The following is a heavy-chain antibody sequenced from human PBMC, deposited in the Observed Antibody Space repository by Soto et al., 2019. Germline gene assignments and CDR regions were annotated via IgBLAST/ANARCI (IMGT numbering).Heavy chain of an antibody. CDR3: ARIRDGYNYDY. V-gene: IGHV4-34*01. D-gene: IGHD5-12*01. CDR2: INHSGST. J-gene: IGHJ4*02. Sequence: TSETLSLTCAVYGGSFSGYYWIWIRQPPGEGLEWIGEINHSGSTNYNPSLKSRVTISVDTSKNQFSLKLSSVTAADTAVYYCARIRDGYNYDYWGQGTLVTVSS. CDR1: GGSFSGYY.